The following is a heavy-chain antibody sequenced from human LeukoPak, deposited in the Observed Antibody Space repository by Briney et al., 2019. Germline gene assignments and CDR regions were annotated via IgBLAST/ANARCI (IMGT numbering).Heavy chain of an antibody. V-gene: IGHV1-8*01. CDR3: ARTSSRARGSSVGY. J-gene: IGHJ4*02. D-gene: IGHD2-2*01. CDR1: GYTFTSYD. Sequence: ASVKVSCKASGYTFTSYDINWVRQATGQGLEWMGWMNPNSGNTGYAQKFQGRVTTTRNTSISTAYMELSSLRSEDTAVYYCARTSSRARGSSVGYWGQGTLVTVSS. CDR2: MNPNSGNT.